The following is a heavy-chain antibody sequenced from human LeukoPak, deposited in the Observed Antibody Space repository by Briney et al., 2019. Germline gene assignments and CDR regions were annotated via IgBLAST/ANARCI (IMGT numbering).Heavy chain of an antibody. J-gene: IGHJ5*02. D-gene: IGHD1-26*01. CDR1: GYTFTSYY. CDR3: ARDRVARVGATSAGIGWFDP. V-gene: IGHV1-46*01. Sequence: GASVKVSCKASGYTFTSYYMHWVRQAPGQGLEWMGIINPSGGSTSYAQKFQGRVTMTRDTSTSTVYMELSSLRSEDTAVYYCARDRVARVGATSAGIGWFDPWGQGNLVTVSS. CDR2: INPSGGST.